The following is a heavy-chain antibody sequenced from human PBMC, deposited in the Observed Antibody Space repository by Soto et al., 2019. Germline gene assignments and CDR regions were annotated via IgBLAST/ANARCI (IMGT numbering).Heavy chain of an antibody. CDR1: GYSFTSYW. CDR2: IYPGDSDT. Sequence: GESLKISCKGSGYSFTSYWIGWVRQMPGKGLEWMGIIYPGDSDTRYSPSFQGQVTISAEKSISTAYLQWSSLKASVTAMYNCARSIAVAVFAFDIWGQGTMVTVS. D-gene: IGHD6-19*01. CDR3: ARSIAVAVFAFDI. V-gene: IGHV5-51*01. J-gene: IGHJ3*02.